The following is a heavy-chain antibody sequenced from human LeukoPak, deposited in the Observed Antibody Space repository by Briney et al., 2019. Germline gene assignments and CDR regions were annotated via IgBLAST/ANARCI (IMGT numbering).Heavy chain of an antibody. J-gene: IGHJ4*02. D-gene: IGHD3-10*01. CDR3: ATDMVREYDF. Sequence: GGSLRLSCAASGFTFSSYAMSWVRQAPGKGLEWFSTFTGSGDTTYYADSVKGRFTISRDNSKKKLYLQMNSLRAEDTAIYYCATDMVREYDFWGQGTLVTVSS. CDR2: FTGSGDTT. V-gene: IGHV3-23*01. CDR1: GFTFSSYA.